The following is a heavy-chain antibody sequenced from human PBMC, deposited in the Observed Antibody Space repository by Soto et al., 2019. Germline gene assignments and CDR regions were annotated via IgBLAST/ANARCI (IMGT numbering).Heavy chain of an antibody. CDR1: GFTFRSSP. CDR2: ISGSGGST. J-gene: IGHJ6*03. V-gene: IGHV3-23*01. D-gene: IGHD2-2*01. Sequence: GGSLRLSCAVSGFTFRSSPMSWVRRAPGKGLEWVSAISGSGGSTYYADSVKGRFTTSRDNSKNTLYLQMNSLRAEDTAVYYCARSKTGGDIVVVPAYYMDVWGKGTTVTVSS. CDR3: ARSKTGGDIVVVPAYYMDV.